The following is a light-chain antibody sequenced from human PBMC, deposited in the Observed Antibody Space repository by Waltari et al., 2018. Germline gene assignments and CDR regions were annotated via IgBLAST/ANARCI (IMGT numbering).Light chain of an antibody. J-gene: IGKJ1*01. CDR2: GAS. V-gene: IGKV3-20*01. CDR1: QSVSTF. Sequence: IVFTQSPGTLSLSPGERATLSCRASQSVSTFLVWYQQKPGQAPRLLIQGASTRATGTPDRFSGSVSGTDFSLTISRLEPEDFAMYYCQHYVRLPVTFGQGTKVEI. CDR3: QHYVRLPVT.